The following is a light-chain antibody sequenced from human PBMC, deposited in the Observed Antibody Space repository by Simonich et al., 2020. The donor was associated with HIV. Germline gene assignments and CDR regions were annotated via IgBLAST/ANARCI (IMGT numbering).Light chain of an antibody. Sequence: EIVMTQSPATLSASPGERATLSSRASQSLSTNLAWYQQNPGQAPRLLIYGASTRATGIPARFSGSGSGTEFTLTISSMQSEDFAVYYCQQYNNWPLTFGGGTRVEI. CDR2: GAS. CDR3: QQYNNWPLT. J-gene: IGKJ4*01. CDR1: QSLSTN. V-gene: IGKV3-15*01.